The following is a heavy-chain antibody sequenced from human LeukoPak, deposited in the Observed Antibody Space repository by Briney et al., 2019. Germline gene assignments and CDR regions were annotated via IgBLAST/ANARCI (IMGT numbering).Heavy chain of an antibody. CDR1: GYTFTSYG. CDR3: AREDSSGWIDY. V-gene: IGHV1-46*01. J-gene: IGHJ4*02. CDR2: INPSGGST. D-gene: IGHD6-19*01. Sequence: GASVKVSCKASGYTFTSYGISWVRQAPGQGLEWMGIINPSGGSTSYEQKFQGRVTITRDTSTSTVYMELSSLRSEDTAVYYCAREDSSGWIDYWGQGTLVTVSS.